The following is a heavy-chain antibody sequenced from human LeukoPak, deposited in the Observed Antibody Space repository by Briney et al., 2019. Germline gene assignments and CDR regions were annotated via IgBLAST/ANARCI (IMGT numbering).Heavy chain of an antibody. J-gene: IGHJ6*02. CDR3: ARALRVAGYYYGMDV. CDR1: GFTFSSYS. D-gene: IGHD2-15*01. Sequence: GGSLRLSCAASGFTFSSYSMNWVRQAPGKGLEWVSSISSSSSYIYYADSVKGRFTISRDNAKNSLYLQMNSLRAEDTAVYYCARALRVAGYYYGMDVWGQGTTVTVSS. CDR2: ISSSSSYI. V-gene: IGHV3-21*01.